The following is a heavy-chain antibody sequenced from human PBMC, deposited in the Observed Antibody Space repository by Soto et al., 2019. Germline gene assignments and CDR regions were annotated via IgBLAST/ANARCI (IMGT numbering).Heavy chain of an antibody. J-gene: IGHJ4*02. D-gene: IGHD6-19*01. CDR3: ARRSSGWSDY. V-gene: IGHV1-2*02. CDR2: INPNSGGT. CDR1: GYTFSDYY. Sequence: ASVKVSCKASGYTFSDYYMHWVRQAPGQGLEWMGWINPNSGGTNYAQKFHGRVTTTRDTSISTAYMELSSLTSDDTAMYYCARRSSGWSDYWGQGTLVTVSS.